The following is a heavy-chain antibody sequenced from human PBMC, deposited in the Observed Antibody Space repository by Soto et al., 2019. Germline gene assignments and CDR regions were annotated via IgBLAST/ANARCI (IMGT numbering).Heavy chain of an antibody. CDR1: GGTFSSYA. D-gene: IGHD4-17*01. CDR3: ARDRYYGDYVFAY. J-gene: IGHJ4*02. V-gene: IGHV1-69*01. CDR2: IIPVFGTA. Sequence: QVQLMQSGAEVKKPGSSVKVSCKASGGTFSSYAIIWVRQAPGQGLEWMGGIIPVFGTANYAQKFQGRVTITADESTFTAYMELSSLTSEDTAVYYCARDRYYGDYVFAYWGQGTLVTVSS.